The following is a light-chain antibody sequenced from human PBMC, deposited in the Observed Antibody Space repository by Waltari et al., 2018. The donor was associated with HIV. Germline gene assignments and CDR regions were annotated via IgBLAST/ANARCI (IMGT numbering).Light chain of an antibody. CDR1: NFRSKT. J-gene: IGLJ3*02. CDR3: QVWDSTTDHVL. CDR2: YDN. V-gene: IGLV3-21*04. Sequence: YVLTQPPSVSVAPGGTSTISCGGVNFRSKTVQGYQQMPGQAPVLVIYYDNDRPSGIPARFSGSNSGNTATLTITWVEAGDEADYYCQVWDSTTDHVLFGGGTKLTVL.